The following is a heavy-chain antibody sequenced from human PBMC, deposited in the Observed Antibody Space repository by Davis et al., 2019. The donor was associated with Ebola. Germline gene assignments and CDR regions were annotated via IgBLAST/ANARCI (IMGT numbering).Heavy chain of an antibody. CDR3: ATTQWLREFDN. Sequence: GGSLRLSCAASGFTVSSNHMSWVRQAPGKGLEWVSVIDDHSTAYADSVRGRFIISRDKSNNTLYLEMNSLRVDDTAVYYCATTQWLREFDNWGQGTLVTVSS. J-gene: IGHJ4*02. V-gene: IGHV3-53*05. D-gene: IGHD6-19*01. CDR2: IDDHST. CDR1: GFTVSSNH.